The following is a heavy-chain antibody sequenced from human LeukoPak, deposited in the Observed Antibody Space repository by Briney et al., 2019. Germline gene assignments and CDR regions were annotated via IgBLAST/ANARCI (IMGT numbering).Heavy chain of an antibody. CDR3: AKSLSYFDWSPLNY. J-gene: IGHJ4*02. V-gene: IGHV3-9*01. Sequence: GGSLRLSCAASGFTFDDYAMHWVRQPPGKGLEWVSGISWNGGSIGYADSVKGRITISRDNAKNSLYLQVNSLRAEDTALYYCAKSLSYFDWSPLNYWGQGTLVTVSS. CDR2: ISWNGGSI. D-gene: IGHD3-9*01. CDR1: GFTFDDYA.